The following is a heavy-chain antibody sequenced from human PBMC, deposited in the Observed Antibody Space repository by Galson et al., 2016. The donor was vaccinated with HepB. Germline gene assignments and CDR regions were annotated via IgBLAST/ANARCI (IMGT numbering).Heavy chain of an antibody. CDR3: AHGKVPYLLTTFDY. CDR1: GVTFSSYA. J-gene: IGHJ4*02. Sequence: SPRLSCSASGVTFSSYAMPWARQAPAKGLEWASTLSATGATTYYADSVKGRFTISKDNAKNTLYLQMNSLRAEDTAVYYCAHGKVPYLLTTFDYWGQGTLVTVSS. D-gene: IGHD1-14*01. CDR2: LSATGATT. V-gene: IGHV3-23*01.